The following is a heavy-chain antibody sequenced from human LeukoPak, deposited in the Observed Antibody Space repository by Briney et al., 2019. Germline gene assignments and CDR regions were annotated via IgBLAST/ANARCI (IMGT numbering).Heavy chain of an antibody. CDR3: ARGRSYRAIDY. J-gene: IGHJ4*02. CDR1: GYTFTSSG. V-gene: IGHV1-18*01. CDR2: ISSYNGNT. D-gene: IGHD1-14*01. Sequence: GASVKVSCEASGYTFTSSGISWVRQVPGQGLQWMGWISSYNGNTNYAQKLQGRVTMTTDTSTSAAYMELRSLRSDDTAVYYCARGRSYRAIDYWGQGTLVTVSS.